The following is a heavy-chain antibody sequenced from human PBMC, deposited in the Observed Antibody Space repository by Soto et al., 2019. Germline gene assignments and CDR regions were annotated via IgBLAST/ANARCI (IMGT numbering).Heavy chain of an antibody. D-gene: IGHD5-18*01. J-gene: IGHJ4*02. V-gene: IGHV1-69*13. CDR2: IIPIFGTA. Sequence: GASVKVSCKASGGTFSSYAISWVRQAPGQGLEWMGGIIPIFGTANYAQKFQGRVTITADESTSTAYMELSSLRSEDTAVYYCARDLLSAGYSYGQFDYRGQGTLVTVSS. CDR3: ARDLLSAGYSYGQFDY. CDR1: GGTFSSYA.